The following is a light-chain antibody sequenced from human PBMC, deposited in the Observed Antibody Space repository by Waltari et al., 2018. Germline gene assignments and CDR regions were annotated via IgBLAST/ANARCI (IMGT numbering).Light chain of an antibody. Sequence: QSALTQPRSVSGSPGQSVTISCTGTTSGLGGYDFVSWYQPPQGKAPKLIIYYVSQRPSGVPERFSGSKAGNTASLTITGLRDDDEAEYFCCSHGGFDTFWVFGGGTKVIVL. J-gene: IGLJ3*02. CDR2: YVS. V-gene: IGLV2-11*01. CDR3: CSHGGFDTFWV. CDR1: TSGLGGYDF.